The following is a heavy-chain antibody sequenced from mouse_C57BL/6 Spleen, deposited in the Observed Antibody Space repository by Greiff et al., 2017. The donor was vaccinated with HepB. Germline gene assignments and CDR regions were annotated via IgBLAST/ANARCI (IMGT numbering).Heavy chain of an antibody. CDR2: INPSNGGT. CDR1: GYTFTSYW. Sequence: VQLQQPGTELVKPGASVKLSCKASGYTFTSYWMHWVKQRPGQGLEWIGNINPSNGGTNYSEKFKSKATRTVDKSSSTAYMQLSSLTSEDSAVYYCARGGDYDVGFAYWGQGTLVTVSA. D-gene: IGHD2-4*01. J-gene: IGHJ3*01. CDR3: ARGGDYDVGFAY. V-gene: IGHV1-53*01.